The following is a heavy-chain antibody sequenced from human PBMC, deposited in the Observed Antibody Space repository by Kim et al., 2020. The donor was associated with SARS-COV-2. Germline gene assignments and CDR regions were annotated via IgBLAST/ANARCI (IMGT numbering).Heavy chain of an antibody. V-gene: IGHV4-39*01. Sequence: SETLSLTCAVSGGSISSSNYYWGWIRQAPGKGLEWIGSIYYTGSTYYNPSLKSRVTISVDTSKNQSSLNVNSVTAADTALYYCARHHRGDFWGGYPLDWGQGTLVSVSS. CDR2: IYYTGST. J-gene: IGHJ4*02. CDR3: ARHHRGDFWGGYPLD. CDR1: GGSISSSNYY. D-gene: IGHD3-3*01.